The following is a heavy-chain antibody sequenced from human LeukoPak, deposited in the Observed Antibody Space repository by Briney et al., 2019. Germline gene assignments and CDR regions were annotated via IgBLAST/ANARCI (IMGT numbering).Heavy chain of an antibody. CDR3: VEGGAPSYFDGSGDAYFDY. D-gene: IGHD2-21*01. CDR2: ISGSGSRT. V-gene: IGHV3-23*01. Sequence: GGSLRLSCAASGFTFSSYAMSWVRQAPGKGLEWVSVISGSGSRTSYADSVKGRFTVSRDNSKNTLYLQMNSLTAEDTAVYFCVEGGAPSYFDGSGDAYFDYWGQGTLVTVSS. J-gene: IGHJ4*02. CDR1: GFTFSSYA.